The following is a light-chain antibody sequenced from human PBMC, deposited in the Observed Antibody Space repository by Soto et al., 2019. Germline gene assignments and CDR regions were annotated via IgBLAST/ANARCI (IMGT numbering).Light chain of an antibody. J-gene: IGLJ3*02. CDR2: GNS. V-gene: IGLV1-40*01. CDR3: QSYDSSLSGWV. Sequence: QLVLTQPPSVSGAPGQRVTISCTGSSSNIGAGYDVHWYQQLPGTAPKLLIYGNSSRPSGVPDRFSGSKSGTSASLAITGLQAEDEADYYCQSYDSSLSGWVFGGGTKLTVL. CDR1: SSNIGAGYD.